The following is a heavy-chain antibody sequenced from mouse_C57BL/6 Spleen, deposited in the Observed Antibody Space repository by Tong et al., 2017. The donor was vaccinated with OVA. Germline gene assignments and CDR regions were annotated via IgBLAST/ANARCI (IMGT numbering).Heavy chain of an antibody. CDR1: GFTFSDYY. CDR3: ARMVTTSMDY. D-gene: IGHD2-2*01. J-gene: IGHJ4*01. CDR2: ISNGGGST. Sequence: DVKLVESGEGLVKPGGSLKLSCAASGFTFSDYYMYWVRQTPEKRLEWVAYISNGGGSTYYPDTVKGRFTISRDNAKNTLFLQMTSLRSEDTAMYYCARMVTTSMDYWGQGTSVTVSS. V-gene: IGHV5-12*03.